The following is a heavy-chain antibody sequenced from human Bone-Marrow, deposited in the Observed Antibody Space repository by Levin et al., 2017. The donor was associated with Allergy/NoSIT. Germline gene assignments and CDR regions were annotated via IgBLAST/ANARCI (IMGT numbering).Heavy chain of an antibody. CDR1: GFSFSDHY. V-gene: IGHV3-72*01. CDR2: SRDSANSYTT. D-gene: IGHD2-15*01. Sequence: LPCAASGFSFSDHYMDWVRQAPGKGLEWVGRSRDSANSYTTEYAASVKGRFTISRDDSKNSLYLQMNSLQTDDTAVYYCARVGSSRGSYDVGAYWGQGTLVTVSS. CDR3: ARVGSSRGSYDVGAY. J-gene: IGHJ4*02.